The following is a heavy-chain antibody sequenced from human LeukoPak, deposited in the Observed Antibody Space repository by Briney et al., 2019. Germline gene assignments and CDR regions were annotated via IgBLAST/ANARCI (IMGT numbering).Heavy chain of an antibody. D-gene: IGHD3-22*01. J-gene: IGHJ4*02. CDR2: ISHDGSNK. CDR1: GFTFSYYG. V-gene: IGHV3-30*18. Sequence: GSSLRLSCAASGFTFSYYGMHWVRQAPGRGLEWVAVISHDGSNKYYADSVKGRSTISRDNSKNTLYLQMNSLRPEDTSVYYCAKPGKRRVVTITDFDYWVQGTLVTVSS. CDR3: AKPGKRRVVTITDFDY.